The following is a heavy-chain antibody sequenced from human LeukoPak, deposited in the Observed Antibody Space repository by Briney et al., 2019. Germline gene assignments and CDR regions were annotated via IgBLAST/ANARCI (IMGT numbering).Heavy chain of an antibody. CDR3: ARGTVRGVIGNWFDP. J-gene: IGHJ5*02. CDR1: GFSFDNYA. Sequence: PGGSLRLSCAASGFSFDNYAMSWVRQAPGKGLEWVSVIYSGGSTYYADSVKGRFTISRDNAKNSLYLQMNSLRAEDTAVYYCARGTVRGVIGNWFDPWGQGTLVTVSS. V-gene: IGHV3-23*03. D-gene: IGHD3-10*01. CDR2: IYSGGST.